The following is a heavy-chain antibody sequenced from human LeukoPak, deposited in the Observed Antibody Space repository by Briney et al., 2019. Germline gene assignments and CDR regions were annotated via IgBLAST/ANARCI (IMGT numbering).Heavy chain of an antibody. CDR2: INHSGST. CDR3: ARLMVATTIECY. J-gene: IGHJ4*02. D-gene: IGHD5-12*01. Sequence: SETLSLTCAVYGGSFSGYYWSWIRQPPGKGLEWIGEINHSGSTNYNPSLKSRVTISVDTSKNQFSLKLSSVTAADTAGYYCARLMVATTIECYWGQGTLVTVSS. CDR1: GGSFSGYY. V-gene: IGHV4-34*01.